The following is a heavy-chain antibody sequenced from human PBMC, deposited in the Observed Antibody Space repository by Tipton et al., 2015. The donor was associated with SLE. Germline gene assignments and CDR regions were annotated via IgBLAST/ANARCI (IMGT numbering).Heavy chain of an antibody. Sequence: TLSLTCTVSGGSISSHYWSWIRQPPGKGLEWIGYIYYSGSTNYNPSLKSRVTISVDTSKNQFSLKLSSVTAADTAVYYCARYGSSGWSYYFDYWGQGTLVTVSS. D-gene: IGHD6-19*01. J-gene: IGHJ4*02. V-gene: IGHV4-59*11. CDR2: IYYSGST. CDR3: ARYGSSGWSYYFDY. CDR1: GGSISSHY.